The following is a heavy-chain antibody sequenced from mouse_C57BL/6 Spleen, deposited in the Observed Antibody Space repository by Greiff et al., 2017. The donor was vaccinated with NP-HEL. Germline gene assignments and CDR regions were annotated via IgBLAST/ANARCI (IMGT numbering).Heavy chain of an antibody. J-gene: IGHJ2*01. CDR1: GFTFSDFY. V-gene: IGHV7-1*01. CDR3: ARDAKGSQSFDY. Sequence: EVKLVESGGGLVQSGRSLRLSCATSGFTFSDFYMEWVRQAPGKGLEWIAARRNKANDYTTEYSASVKGRFIVSRDTSQSILYLQMNALRAEDTAIYYCARDAKGSQSFDYWGQGTTLTVSS. CDR2: RRNKANDYTT.